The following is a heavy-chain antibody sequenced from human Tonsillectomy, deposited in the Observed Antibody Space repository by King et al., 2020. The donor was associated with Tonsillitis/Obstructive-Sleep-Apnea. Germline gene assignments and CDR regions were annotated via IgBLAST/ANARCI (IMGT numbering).Heavy chain of an antibody. CDR3: AKDVGGNSLFDF. CDR2: VSGGGSNT. CDR1: GFTFSDYG. D-gene: IGHD4-23*01. J-gene: IGHJ4*02. V-gene: IGHV3-23*04. Sequence: VQLVESGGGLIQPGGSLRLSCAASGFTFSDYGMSWARQAPGKGLEWVSTVSGGGSNTHYADSVKGRFTISRDNSKNTLYLQMNSLRAEDTAVYYCAKDVGGNSLFDFWGQGTLVTVSS.